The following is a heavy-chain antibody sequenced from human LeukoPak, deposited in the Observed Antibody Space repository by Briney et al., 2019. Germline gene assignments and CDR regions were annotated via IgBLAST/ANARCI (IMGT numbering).Heavy chain of an antibody. CDR3: ARIGYSSSSNDY. V-gene: IGHV3-7*01. CDR1: GFTFSSYW. D-gene: IGHD6-6*01. Sequence: GGSLRLSCAASGFTFSSYWMSWVRQAPGKGLEWVANINQDGSVKYYLDSVKGRFTISRDNAKNSVYLQINSLGAEDTAVYYCARIGYSSSSNDYWGQGTLVAVSS. J-gene: IGHJ4*02. CDR2: INQDGSVK.